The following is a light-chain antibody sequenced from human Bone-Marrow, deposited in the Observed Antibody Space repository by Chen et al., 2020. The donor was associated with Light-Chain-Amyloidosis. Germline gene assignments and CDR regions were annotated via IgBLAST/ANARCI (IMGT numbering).Light chain of an antibody. CDR1: SSDVGGYDY. J-gene: IGLJ1*01. CDR3: SSYTSSSTYV. Sequence: SCPPPPPPLSGPPGHSATTSCTGTSSDVGGYDYVTWYQQHPGKAPKLMIYDVSSRPSGVSNRFSGSKSGNTASLTISGLQAEDEADYYCSSYTSSSTYVFGTGTKVTVL. CDR2: DVS. V-gene: IGLV2-14*03.